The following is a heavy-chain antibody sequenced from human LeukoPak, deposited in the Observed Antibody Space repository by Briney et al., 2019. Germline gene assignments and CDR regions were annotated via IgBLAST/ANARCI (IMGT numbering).Heavy chain of an antibody. CDR2: IKQDGSEK. V-gene: IGHV3-7*01. Sequence: GGSLRLSCAASGFTFSDQSMNWVRQAPGKGLEWVANIKQDGSEKYYVDSVKGRFTISRDNAKNSLYLQMNSLRAEDTAVYYCARARGGDGYNYGDYWGQGTLVTVSS. J-gene: IGHJ4*02. D-gene: IGHD5-24*01. CDR3: ARARGGDGYNYGDY. CDR1: GFTFSDQS.